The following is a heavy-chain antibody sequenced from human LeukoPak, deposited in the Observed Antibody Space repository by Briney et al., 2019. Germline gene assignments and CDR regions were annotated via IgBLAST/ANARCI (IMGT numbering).Heavy chain of an antibody. CDR3: ATDRGYAFDY. CDR1: GGSISGYY. CDR2: IYYSGST. Sequence: SETLSLTCTVSGGSISGYYWSWIRQPPGKGLEWIGYIYYSGSTNYNPSLKSRVTISVDTSKNQFSLKLSSVTAADTAVYYCATDRGYAFDYWGQGTLVTVSS. D-gene: IGHD1-1*01. J-gene: IGHJ4*02. V-gene: IGHV4-59*12.